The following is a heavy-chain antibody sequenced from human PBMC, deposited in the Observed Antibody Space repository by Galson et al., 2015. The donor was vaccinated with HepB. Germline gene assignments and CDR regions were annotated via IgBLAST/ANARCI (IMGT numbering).Heavy chain of an antibody. CDR1: GYTFSSYA. CDR3: ALRYYDVLTGYTDYFEH. Sequence: SVKVSCKASGYTFSSYAVHWVRQAPGQRLEWMGWVNGGNGNTKYSEKFQGSVTMTGDTSASTAYMELSSLRSEDTAVYYCALRYYDVLTGYTDYFEHWGQGTLVTVSS. J-gene: IGHJ1*01. V-gene: IGHV1-3*01. D-gene: IGHD3-9*01. CDR2: VNGGNGNT.